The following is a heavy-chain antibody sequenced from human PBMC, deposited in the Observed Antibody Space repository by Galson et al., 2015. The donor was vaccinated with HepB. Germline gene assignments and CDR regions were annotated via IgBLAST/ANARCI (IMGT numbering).Heavy chain of an antibody. Sequence: SLRLSCAASGFTFSNYWMSWVRQAPGKGLEWVANIRGDGSEKFYVDSVKGRFTFSRDNTKNSLYLQMNSLRAEDTAVYYCARDSYSCRGCAFDIWGQGTMVTVSS. D-gene: IGHD4-11*01. CDR1: GFTFSNYW. CDR2: IRGDGSEK. J-gene: IGHJ3*02. V-gene: IGHV3-7*03. CDR3: ARDSYSCRGCAFDI.